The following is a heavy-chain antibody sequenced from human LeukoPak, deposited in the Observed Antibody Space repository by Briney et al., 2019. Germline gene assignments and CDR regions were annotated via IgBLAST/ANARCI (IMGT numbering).Heavy chain of an antibody. V-gene: IGHV6-1*01. J-gene: IGHJ4*02. Sequence: SQTLSLTCAISGDSVSNNRAAWNWIRQSPSRGLEWLGRTYYRSNYYKDYAVSVKSRITINPDTSKNQFSLQLNSVTPEDTAVYYCARGVDGSSWNYFDYWGQGTLVTVSS. CDR1: GDSVSNNRAA. D-gene: IGHD6-13*01. CDR3: ARGVDGSSWNYFDY. CDR2: TYYRSNYYK.